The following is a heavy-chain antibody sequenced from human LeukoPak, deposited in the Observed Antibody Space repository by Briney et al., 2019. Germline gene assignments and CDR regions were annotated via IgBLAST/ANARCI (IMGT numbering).Heavy chain of an antibody. CDR1: GGSISPDY. D-gene: IGHD3-22*01. J-gene: IGHJ4*02. CDR3: ARGKDYYDSSGYYFDY. V-gene: IGHV4-59*01. Sequence: SETLSLTCTVSGGSISPDYWGWIRQPPGKGLEWIAYIYYTGTTNYNPSLKSRFTISVDTSRNQLSLRLTSVTAADTAVYYCARGKDYYDSSGYYFDYWGQGTLVTVSS. CDR2: IYYTGTT.